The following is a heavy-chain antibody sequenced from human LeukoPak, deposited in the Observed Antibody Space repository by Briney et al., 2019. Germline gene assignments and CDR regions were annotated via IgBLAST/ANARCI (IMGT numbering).Heavy chain of an antibody. CDR2: ISSSGSTI. Sequence: KTGGSLRLSCAASGFTFSDYYMSWIRQAPGKGLEWVSYISSSGSTIYYADSVKGLFTISRDNAKNSLYLQMNSLRADDTAVYYCARDLVVGATTRSDAFDIWGQGTMVTVSS. V-gene: IGHV3-11*01. D-gene: IGHD1-26*01. J-gene: IGHJ3*02. CDR3: ARDLVVGATTRSDAFDI. CDR1: GFTFSDYY.